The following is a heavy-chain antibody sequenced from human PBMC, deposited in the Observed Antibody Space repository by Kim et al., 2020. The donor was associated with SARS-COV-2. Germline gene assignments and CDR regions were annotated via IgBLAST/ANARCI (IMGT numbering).Heavy chain of an antibody. J-gene: IGHJ5*02. CDR3: ARELSRDYGDYLDWFDP. CDR2: IYYSGST. D-gene: IGHD4-17*01. V-gene: IGHV4-39*07. Sequence: SETLSLTCTVSGGSISSSSYYWGWIRQPPGKGLEWIGSIYYSGSTYYNPSLKSRVTISVDTSKNQFSLKLSSVTAADTAVYYCARELSRDYGDYLDWFDPWGQGTLVTVSS. CDR1: GGSISSSSYY.